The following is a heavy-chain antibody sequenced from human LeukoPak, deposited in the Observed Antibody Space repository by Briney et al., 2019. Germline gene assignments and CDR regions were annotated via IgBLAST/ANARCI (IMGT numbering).Heavy chain of an antibody. CDR3: AREGCRYSYDPGAFDI. J-gene: IGHJ3*02. D-gene: IGHD5-18*01. Sequence: SETLSLTCPVSGGSISSYYWSWIRQPAGKGLEWIGRIYTSGSTNYNPSLKSRVTMSVDTSKNQFSLKLSSVTAADTAVYYCAREGCRYSYDPGAFDIWGRETMVTVSS. CDR1: GGSISSYY. V-gene: IGHV4-4*07. CDR2: IYTSGST.